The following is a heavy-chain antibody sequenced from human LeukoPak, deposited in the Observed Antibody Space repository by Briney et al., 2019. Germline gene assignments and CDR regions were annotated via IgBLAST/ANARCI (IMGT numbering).Heavy chain of an antibody. D-gene: IGHD3-22*01. CDR2: INHSGST. Sequence: SETLSLTCTVSGGSMSPYHWGWIRQPPGKGLEWIGEINHSGSTNYNPSLKSRVTISVDTSKNQFSLKLSSVTAADTAVYYCARGHYYYDSSGYLDYWGQGTLVTVSS. CDR3: ARGHYYYDSSGYLDY. CDR1: GGSMSPYH. V-gene: IGHV4-34*01. J-gene: IGHJ4*02.